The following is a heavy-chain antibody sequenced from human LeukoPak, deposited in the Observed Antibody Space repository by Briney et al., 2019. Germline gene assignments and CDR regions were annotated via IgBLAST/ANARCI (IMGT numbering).Heavy chain of an antibody. CDR1: GYTFTSYD. CDR2: MNPNSGDT. Sequence: ASVNVSCKASGYTFTSYDINWVRQATGQGLEWMGWMNPNSGDTAYAQKFQGRVTITRSTSLSTAYMELSSLRSEDTAVYYCARGVVIPGGVGLDPWGQGTLVIVSS. CDR3: ARGVVIPGGVGLDP. D-gene: IGHD2-15*01. J-gene: IGHJ5*02. V-gene: IGHV1-8*01.